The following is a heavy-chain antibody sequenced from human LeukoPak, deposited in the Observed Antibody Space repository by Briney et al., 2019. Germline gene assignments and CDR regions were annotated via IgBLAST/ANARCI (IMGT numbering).Heavy chain of an antibody. V-gene: IGHV1-46*04. D-gene: IGHD2/OR15-2a*01. Sequence: ASVKVSCKASGYTFTIYYIHWVRQAPGQGLEWMGIINPGGGSTSYAQKLQGRVTMTRDTSTGTFYMDLSSLRSEDTAVYYCARGSNISWRPPQDALDIWGQGTMVTVPS. J-gene: IGHJ3*02. CDR2: INPGGGST. CDR3: ARGSNISWRPPQDALDI. CDR1: GYTFTIYY.